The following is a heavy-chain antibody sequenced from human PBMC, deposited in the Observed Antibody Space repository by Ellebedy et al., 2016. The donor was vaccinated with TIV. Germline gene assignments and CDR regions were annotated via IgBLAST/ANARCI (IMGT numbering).Heavy chain of an antibody. V-gene: IGHV4-59*01. Sequence: MPSETLSLTCSVSNDSMISYYWSWIRQSPGKGLEWIGYIYYTGSTNIHPSLKSRVTMSIDTSNNRFSLNLKSVTAADTAVYYRASYSSRIRNFEYWGQGTLVTVSS. CDR2: IYYTGST. D-gene: IGHD4-11*01. CDR3: ASYSSRIRNFEY. J-gene: IGHJ4*02. CDR1: NDSMISYY.